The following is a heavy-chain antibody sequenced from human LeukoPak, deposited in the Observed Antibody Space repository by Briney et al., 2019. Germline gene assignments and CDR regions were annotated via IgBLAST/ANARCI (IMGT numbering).Heavy chain of an antibody. Sequence: GGSLRLSCAASGFTFSSYDMHWVRQATGKGLEWVSAIGTAGDTYYPGSVKGRFTISRENAKNSLYLQMNSLRAGDTAVYYCARTFHGSGNANWHFDLWGRGTLVTVSS. J-gene: IGHJ2*01. CDR2: IGTAGDT. CDR3: ARTFHGSGNANWHFDL. D-gene: IGHD3-10*01. CDR1: GFTFSSYD. V-gene: IGHV3-13*01.